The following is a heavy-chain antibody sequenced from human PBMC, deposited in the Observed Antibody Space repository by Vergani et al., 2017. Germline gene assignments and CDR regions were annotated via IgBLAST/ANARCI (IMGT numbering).Heavy chain of an antibody. J-gene: IGHJ4*02. Sequence: QVQLVQSGAEVKKPGASVKVSCKASGYTFTSYAMHWVRQAPGQRLEWMGWINAGNGNTKYSQKFQGRVTITRDTSASTAYMELSSLRPEDTAVYYCARGGWNDVIYYFDYWGQGTLVTVSS. D-gene: IGHD1-1*01. CDR1: GYTFTSYA. CDR3: ARGGWNDVIYYFDY. V-gene: IGHV1-3*01. CDR2: INAGNGNT.